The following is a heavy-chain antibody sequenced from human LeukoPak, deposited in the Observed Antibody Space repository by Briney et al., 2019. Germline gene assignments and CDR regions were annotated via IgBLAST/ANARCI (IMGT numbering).Heavy chain of an antibody. D-gene: IGHD6-13*01. CDR2: INAGNGNT. V-gene: IGHV1-3*01. Sequence: ASVKVSCKASGYTFTSYAMHWVRQAPGQRLGWMGWINAGNGNTKYSQKFQGRVTITRDTSASTAYMELSSLRSEDTAVHYCAREGYSSSWYDHWGQGTLVTVSS. J-gene: IGHJ5*02. CDR1: GYTFTSYA. CDR3: AREGYSSSWYDH.